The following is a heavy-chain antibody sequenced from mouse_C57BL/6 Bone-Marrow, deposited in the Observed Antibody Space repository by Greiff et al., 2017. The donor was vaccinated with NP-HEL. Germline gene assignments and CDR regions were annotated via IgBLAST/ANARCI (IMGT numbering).Heavy chain of an antibody. CDR1: GYSITSGYY. CDR3: ARVRRRDWYFDV. D-gene: IGHD2-12*01. Sequence: EVKLMESGPGLVKPSQSLSLTCSVTGYSITSGYYWNWIRQFPGNKLEWMGYISYDGSNNYNPSLKNRISITRDTSKNQFFLKLNSVTTEDTATYYCARVRRRDWYFDVWGTGTTVTVSS. V-gene: IGHV3-6*01. J-gene: IGHJ1*03. CDR2: ISYDGSN.